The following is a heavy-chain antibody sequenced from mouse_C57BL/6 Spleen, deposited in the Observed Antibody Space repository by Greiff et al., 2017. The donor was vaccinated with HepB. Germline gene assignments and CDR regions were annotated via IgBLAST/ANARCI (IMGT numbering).Heavy chain of an antibody. CDR1: GYTFTSYW. CDR2: IDPSDSET. D-gene: IGHD2-5*01. Sequence: QVQLQQSGAELVRPGSSVKLSCKASGYTFTSYWMHWVKQRPIQGLEWIGNIDPSDSETHYNQKFKDKATLTVDKSSSTAYMQLSSLTSEDSAVYYCARRDYSNSFAYWGQGTLVTVSA. V-gene: IGHV1-52*01. CDR3: ARRDYSNSFAY. J-gene: IGHJ3*01.